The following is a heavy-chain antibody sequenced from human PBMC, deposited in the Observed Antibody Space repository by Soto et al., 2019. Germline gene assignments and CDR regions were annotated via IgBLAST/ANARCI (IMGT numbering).Heavy chain of an antibody. D-gene: IGHD3-22*01. Sequence: PGGSLRLSCAASGFTFSSYGMHWVRQDPGKGLEWVAVISYDGSNKYYADSVKGRFTISRDNSKNTLYLQMNSLRAEDTAVYYCAKDSSGYYPSSFDYWGQGTLVTVSS. CDR2: ISYDGSNK. CDR1: GFTFSSYG. CDR3: AKDSSGYYPSSFDY. J-gene: IGHJ4*02. V-gene: IGHV3-30*18.